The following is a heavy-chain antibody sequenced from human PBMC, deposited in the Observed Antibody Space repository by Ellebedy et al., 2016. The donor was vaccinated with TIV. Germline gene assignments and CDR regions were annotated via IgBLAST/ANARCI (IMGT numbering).Heavy chain of an antibody. CDR3: AAGPVTGGVDY. CDR1: GFTFTSSA. V-gene: IGHV1-58*02. D-gene: IGHD7-27*01. CDR2: IVVGSGNT. J-gene: IGHJ4*02. Sequence: AASVKVSCKASGFTFTSSAMQWVRQARGQRLEWIGWIVVGSGNTNYAQKFQERVTITRDMSTSTAYMELSSLRSEDTAVYYCAAGPVTGGVDYWGQGTLVTVSS.